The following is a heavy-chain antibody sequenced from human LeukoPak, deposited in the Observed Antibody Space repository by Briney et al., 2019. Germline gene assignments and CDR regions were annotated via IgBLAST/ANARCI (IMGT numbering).Heavy chain of an antibody. J-gene: IGHJ4*02. CDR3: ARDRVYYGSGSTFDY. V-gene: IGHV3-33*01. CDR2: IWYDGSNK. CDR1: GFTFSSCG. Sequence: GGSLRLSCAASGFTFSSCGMHWVRQAPGKGLEWVAVIWYDGSNKYYADSVKGRFTISRDNSKNTLYLQMNSLRAEDTAVYYCARDRVYYGSGSTFDYWSQGTLVTVSS. D-gene: IGHD3-10*01.